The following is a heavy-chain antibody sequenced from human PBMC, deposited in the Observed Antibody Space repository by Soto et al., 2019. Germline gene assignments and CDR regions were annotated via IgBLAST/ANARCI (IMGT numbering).Heavy chain of an antibody. CDR2: IIPIFGTA. D-gene: IGHD6-19*01. Sequence: QVQLVQSGAEVKKPGSSVKVSCKASGGTFSSYAISWVRQAPGQGLEWMGGIIPIFGTANYAQKFQGRVTSTADESTSTGYMELSSLRSEDTGVYYCARTGYIEQWLANFDYWGQGTLVTVSS. V-gene: IGHV1-69*12. CDR1: GGTFSSYA. J-gene: IGHJ4*02. CDR3: ARTGYIEQWLANFDY.